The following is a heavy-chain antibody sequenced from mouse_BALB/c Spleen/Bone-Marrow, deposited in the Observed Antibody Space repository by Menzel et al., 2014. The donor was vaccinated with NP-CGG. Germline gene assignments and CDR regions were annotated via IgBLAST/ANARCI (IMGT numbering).Heavy chain of an antibody. Sequence: EVKLMDSGPGLVKPSQSLSLTCTVTGYSITSDYAWNWIRQFPGNKLEWMGYISYSGSTSYNPSLKSRISITRDTSKNQFFLQLNSVTTEDTATYYCARKALYYAMDYWGQGTSVTVSS. V-gene: IGHV3-2*02. CDR3: ARKALYYAMDY. CDR1: GYSITSDYA. J-gene: IGHJ4*01. CDR2: ISYSGST.